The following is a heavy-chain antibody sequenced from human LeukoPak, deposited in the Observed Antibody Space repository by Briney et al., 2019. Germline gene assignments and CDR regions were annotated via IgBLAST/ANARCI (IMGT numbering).Heavy chain of an antibody. CDR3: ARGPLGWDTAMLGIDY. D-gene: IGHD5-18*01. J-gene: IGHJ4*02. V-gene: IGHV1-69*13. CDR2: IIPIFGTA. Sequence: GASVKVSCKASGGTFSSYAISWVRQAPGQGLEWMGGIIPIFGTANYAQKFQGRVTITADESTSTAYMELSSLRSEDTAVYYCARGPLGWDTAMLGIDYRGQGTLVTVSS. CDR1: GGTFSSYA.